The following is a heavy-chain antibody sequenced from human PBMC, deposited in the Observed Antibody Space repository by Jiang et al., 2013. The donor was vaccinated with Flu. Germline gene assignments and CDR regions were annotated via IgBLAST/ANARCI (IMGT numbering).Heavy chain of an antibody. V-gene: IGHV4-38-2*01. CDR1: GYSISSGYY. CDR3: ARGEARFDP. D-gene: IGHD3-10*01. J-gene: IGHJ5*02. CDR2: IYHSGST. Sequence: GPGLVKPSETLSLTCAVSGYSISSGYYWGWIRQPPGKGLEWIGTIYHSGSTYYNPSLKSRVTISVDTSKNQFSLKLSSVTAADTAVYYCARGEARFDPWGQGTLVTVSS.